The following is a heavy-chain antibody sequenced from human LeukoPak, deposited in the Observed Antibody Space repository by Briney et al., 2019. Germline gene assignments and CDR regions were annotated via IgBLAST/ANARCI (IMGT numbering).Heavy chain of an antibody. CDR2: VFYSGST. CDR1: GDSIREYY. J-gene: IGHJ4*02. V-gene: IGHV4-59*01. D-gene: IGHD6-13*01. CDR3: ARDLGSSSWSYYFDY. Sequence: SETLSLTCTVSGDSIREYYWSWIRQPPGKGLEWIGYVFYSGSTNYNPSLKSRVTTSVDTSKNQLSLKLSSVTAADTAVYYCARDLGSSSWSYYFDYWGQGTLVTVSS.